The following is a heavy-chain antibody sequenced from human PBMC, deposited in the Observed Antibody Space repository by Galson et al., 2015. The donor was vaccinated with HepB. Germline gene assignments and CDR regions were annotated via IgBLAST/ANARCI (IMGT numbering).Heavy chain of an antibody. CDR2: ISSSGSTI. D-gene: IGHD4-23*01. J-gene: IGHJ3*02. V-gene: IGHV3-48*03. CDR1: GFTFSSYG. Sequence: SLRLSCAASGFTFSSYGMHWVRQAPGKGLEWVSYISSSGSTIYYADSVKDRFTISRDNAKNSLYLQMNSLRAEDTAVYYCANGADYGGKRGGAFDIWGQGTMVTVSS. CDR3: ANGADYGGKRGGAFDI.